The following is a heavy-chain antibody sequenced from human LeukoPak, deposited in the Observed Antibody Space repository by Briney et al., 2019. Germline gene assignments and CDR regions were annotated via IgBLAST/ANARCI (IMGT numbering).Heavy chain of an antibody. CDR1: GFTVSSNY. D-gene: IGHD5-12*01. J-gene: IGHJ4*02. Sequence: GGSLRLSCAASGFTVSSNYMSWVRQAPGKGLEWVSVIYSGGSTYYADSVKGRFTISRDNSKNTLYLQMNSLRAEDTAVYYCARGSGGYSGYADYWRQGTLVSLPS. V-gene: IGHV3-53*01. CDR3: ARGSGGYSGYADY. CDR2: IYSGGST.